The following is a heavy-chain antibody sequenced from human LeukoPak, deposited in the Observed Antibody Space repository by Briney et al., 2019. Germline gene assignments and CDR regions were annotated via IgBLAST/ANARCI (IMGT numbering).Heavy chain of an antibody. J-gene: IGHJ6*02. D-gene: IGHD6-19*01. CDR2: IYPGDSDT. Sequence: GESLKISCKGSGYSFTSYWIGWVRQMPGKGLEWMGIIYPGDSDTRYSPSFQGQVTISADRSISTAYLQWSSLKASDTAMYYCARRRSSGWSDYYYGMDVWGQGTTVTVSS. V-gene: IGHV5-51*01. CDR1: GYSFTSYW. CDR3: ARRRSSGWSDYYYGMDV.